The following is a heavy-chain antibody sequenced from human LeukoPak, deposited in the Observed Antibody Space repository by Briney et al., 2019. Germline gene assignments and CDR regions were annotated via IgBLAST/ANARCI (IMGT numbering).Heavy chain of an antibody. V-gene: IGHV1-18*01. J-gene: IGHJ3*02. CDR2: ISAYNGNT. CDR3: AREVRDSSGYWNAFDI. Sequence: ASVKVSCKASGYTFTSYGISWVRQAPGQGLEWMGWISAYNGNTNYAQKLQGRVTMTTDTSTSTAYMELRSLRSDDTAVYYCAREVRDSSGYWNAFDIWGQGTMVTVSS. D-gene: IGHD3-22*01. CDR1: GYTFTSYG.